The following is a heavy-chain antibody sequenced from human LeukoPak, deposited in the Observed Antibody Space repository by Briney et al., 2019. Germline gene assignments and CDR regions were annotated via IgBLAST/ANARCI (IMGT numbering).Heavy chain of an antibody. CDR1: GFTFSSYS. D-gene: IGHD5/OR15-5a*01. J-gene: IGHJ6*02. Sequence: GGSLRLSCAASGFTFSSYSMNWVRQAPGKGLEWVSYISSSSSTIYYADSVKGRFTISRDNSKNTLYLQMNSLRAEDTAVYYCARVSTTPYYYYGMDVWGQGTTVTVSS. CDR2: ISSSSSTI. V-gene: IGHV3-48*01. CDR3: ARVSTTPYYYYGMDV.